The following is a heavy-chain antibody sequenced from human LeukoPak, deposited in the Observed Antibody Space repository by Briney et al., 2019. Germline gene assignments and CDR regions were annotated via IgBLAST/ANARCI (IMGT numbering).Heavy chain of an antibody. J-gene: IGHJ5*02. CDR3: ARDISSSSWFSNWFDP. CDR1: GGSISGYF. V-gene: IGHV4-59*01. CDR2: IYYSGSSGST. D-gene: IGHD6-13*01. Sequence: SETLSLTCTVSGGSISGYFWSWIRQPPGKGLEWIGYIYYSGSSGSTHYNPSLRSRVTISVDTSKNQFSLKLSSATAADTAVYYCARDISSSSWFSNWFDPWGQGTLVTVSS.